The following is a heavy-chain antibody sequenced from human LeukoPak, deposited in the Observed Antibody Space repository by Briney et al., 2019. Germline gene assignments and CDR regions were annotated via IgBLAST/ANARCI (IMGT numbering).Heavy chain of an antibody. CDR2: IGGYGTTA. D-gene: IGHD6-19*01. V-gene: IGHV3-23*01. J-gene: IGHJ4*02. Sequence: GGSLRLSCAASGFTFSSDAMSWVRQAPGRGLEWVSSIGGYGTTAYYADSVKGRLTISRDNSKNTLYLQMNGLRAEDTAIYYCAKHGAGITVAGRRHLDYWGQGTLVTVSS. CDR1: GFTFSSDA. CDR3: AKHGAGITVAGRRHLDY.